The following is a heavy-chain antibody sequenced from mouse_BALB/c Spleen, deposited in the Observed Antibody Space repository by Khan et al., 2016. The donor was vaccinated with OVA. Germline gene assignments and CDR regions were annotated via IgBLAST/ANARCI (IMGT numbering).Heavy chain of an antibody. J-gene: IGHJ2*01. Sequence: VHVKQSGPELVKPGASVKVSCKASGYAFTSYNMYWVKQSHGKSLEWIGYIDPYNGGTSYNQKFKGKATLTVDNSSSTAYMHLNSLTSEDSAVYYCAAVTTAYYFDYWGQGTTLTVSS. D-gene: IGHD1-2*01. V-gene: IGHV1S135*01. CDR2: IDPYNGGT. CDR3: AAVTTAYYFDY. CDR1: GYAFTSYN.